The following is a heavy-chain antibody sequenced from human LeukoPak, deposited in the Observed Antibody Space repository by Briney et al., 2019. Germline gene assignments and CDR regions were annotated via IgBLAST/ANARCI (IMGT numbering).Heavy chain of an antibody. D-gene: IGHD5-12*01. CDR3: ARGIVATIVSPFDY. CDR1: GFTFDDYA. Sequence: GRSLRPSCAASGFTFDDYAMHWVRQAPGKGLEWVSYISSSSSTIYYADSVKGRFTISRDNAKNSLYLQMNSLRAEDTAVYYCARGIVATIVSPFDYWGQGTLVTVSS. V-gene: IGHV3-48*01. CDR2: ISSSSSTI. J-gene: IGHJ4*02.